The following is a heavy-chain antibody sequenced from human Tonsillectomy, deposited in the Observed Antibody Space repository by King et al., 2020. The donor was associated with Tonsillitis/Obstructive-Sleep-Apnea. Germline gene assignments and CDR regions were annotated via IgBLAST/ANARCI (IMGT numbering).Heavy chain of an antibody. CDR1: GGSISSYY. V-gene: IGHV4-4*07. D-gene: IGHD2-2*01. J-gene: IGHJ3*02. CDR2: IYTSGST. CDR3: ARNDIVVVPAAIHAFDI. Sequence: QLQESGPGLVKPSETLSLTCTVSGGSISSYYWSWIRQPAGKGLEWIGSIYTSGSTNTKPSLKSRVTMSVDTSKNQFSLKLSAVTDADTAVYYCARNDIVVVPAAIHAFDIWGQGTMVTVSS.